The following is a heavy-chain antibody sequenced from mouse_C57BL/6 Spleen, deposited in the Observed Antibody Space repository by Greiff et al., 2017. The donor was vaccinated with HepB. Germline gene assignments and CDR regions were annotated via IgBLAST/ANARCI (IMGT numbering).Heavy chain of an antibody. Sequence: QVQLQQSGPGLVQPSQSLSITCTVSGFSLTSYGVHWVRQSPGKGLEWLGVIWRGGSTDYNAAFISRLSISKDNSKSQVFFKMNSLQADDTAIYYCATYGNSYGFAYWGQGTLVTVSA. CDR2: IWRGGST. D-gene: IGHD2-10*02. J-gene: IGHJ3*01. CDR1: GFSLTSYG. CDR3: ATYGNSYGFAY. V-gene: IGHV2-2*01.